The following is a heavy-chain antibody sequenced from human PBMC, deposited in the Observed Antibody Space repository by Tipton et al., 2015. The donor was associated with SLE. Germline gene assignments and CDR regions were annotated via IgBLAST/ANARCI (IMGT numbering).Heavy chain of an antibody. CDR3: AREWFDP. CDR1: GFTFDDYA. J-gene: IGHJ5*02. Sequence: GSLRLSCAASGFTFDDYAMHWVRQAPGKGLEWVSLISGDGGSTYYADSVKGRFTISRDNAKNSLYLQMNSLRAEDTAVYYCAREWFDPWGQGTLVTVSS. CDR2: ISGDGGST. V-gene: IGHV3-43*02.